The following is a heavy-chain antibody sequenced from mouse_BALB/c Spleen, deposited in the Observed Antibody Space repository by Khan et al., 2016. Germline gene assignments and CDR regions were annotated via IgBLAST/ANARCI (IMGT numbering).Heavy chain of an antibody. CDR2: IDPANGNT. D-gene: IGHD2-1*01. J-gene: IGHJ4*01. CDR3: ASPKTGNIYYAMYY. CDR1: GFNIKDTY. Sequence: VQLKQSGAELVKPGASVKLSCTASGFNIKDTYMHWVKQRPEEGLEWIGRIDPANGNTKYDPKFQGKATITADTSSNTAYLQLSSLTSEDTAVYYCASPKTGNIYYAMYYWGQGTSVTVSS. V-gene: IGHV14-3*02.